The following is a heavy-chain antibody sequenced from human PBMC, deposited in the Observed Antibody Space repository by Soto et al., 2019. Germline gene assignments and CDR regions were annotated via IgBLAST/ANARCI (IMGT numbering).Heavy chain of an antibody. CDR2: IITIFGTA. CDR3: ARRSLDPPRYYFDY. V-gene: IGHV1-69*13. CDR1: GGSFSSSG. J-gene: IGHJ4*02. Sequence: GASVKVSCKASGGSFSSSGINWVRQAPGQGLEWMGGIITIFGTAIYAQNFQGRVTITADDSTSTAYMELSSLTSEDTAVYYCARRSLDPPRYYFDYWGQGTLVTVSS. D-gene: IGHD1-1*01.